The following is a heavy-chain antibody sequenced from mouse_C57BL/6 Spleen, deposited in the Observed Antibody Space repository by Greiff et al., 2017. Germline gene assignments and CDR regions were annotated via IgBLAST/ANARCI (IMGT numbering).Heavy chain of an antibody. Sequence: EVQLQQSGTVLARPGASVKMSCKTSGYTFTSYWMHWVKQRPGQGLEWIGAIYPGNSDTSYNQKFKGKAKLTAVTSASTAYMELSSLTNEDSAVYYCTRGDYGSSLYAMDYWGQGTSVTVSS. CDR3: TRGDYGSSLYAMDY. D-gene: IGHD1-1*01. CDR2: IYPGNSDT. J-gene: IGHJ4*01. CDR1: GYTFTSYW. V-gene: IGHV1-5*01.